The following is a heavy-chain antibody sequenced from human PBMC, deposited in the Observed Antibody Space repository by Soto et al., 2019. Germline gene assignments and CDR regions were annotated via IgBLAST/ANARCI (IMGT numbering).Heavy chain of an antibody. Sequence: ASVKVSCKASGYTFTSYGISWVRQAPGQGLEWMGWISAYNGTANYAQKFQGRVTITADESTSTAYMELSSLRSEDTAVYYCARGLLEWLPARDYYYYGMDVWGQGTTVTVSS. V-gene: IGHV1-18*01. D-gene: IGHD3-3*01. J-gene: IGHJ6*02. CDR3: ARGLLEWLPARDYYYYGMDV. CDR2: ISAYNGTA. CDR1: GYTFTSYG.